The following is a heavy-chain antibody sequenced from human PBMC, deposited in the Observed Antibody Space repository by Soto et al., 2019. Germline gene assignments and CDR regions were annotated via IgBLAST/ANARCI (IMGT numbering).Heavy chain of an antibody. V-gene: IGHV1-18*03. CDR3: ARDAPPPELRFLESHNYDSNGMDV. CDR2: ISCENGKT. D-gene: IGHD3-3*01. CDR1: GYSCTAYG. Sequence: QVQVVQAGDEVKETGASVRVACKTSGYSCTAYGIRWVRHAPGQGLEWMGWISCENGKTKYAQKVQGRVTMTTDTSTSKAYMAVTSPRSDGMAIYYCARDAPPPELRFLESHNYDSNGMDVWGQVTTVSVSS. J-gene: IGHJ6*02.